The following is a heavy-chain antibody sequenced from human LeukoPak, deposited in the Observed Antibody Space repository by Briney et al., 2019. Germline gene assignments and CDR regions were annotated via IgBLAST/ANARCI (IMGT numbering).Heavy chain of an antibody. CDR1: GFTFTDHY. V-gene: IGHV1-2*02. Sequence: ASVEVSCKASGFTFTDHYMHWVRQAPGQGLKWMGWINGKRGDTNYAQNFQDRVTMTRDTSTSTVYMELSRLTVDDTAVYYCARDHDWGVDYWGQGTLVTVSS. D-gene: IGHD7-27*01. J-gene: IGHJ4*02. CDR2: INGKRGDT. CDR3: ARDHDWGVDY.